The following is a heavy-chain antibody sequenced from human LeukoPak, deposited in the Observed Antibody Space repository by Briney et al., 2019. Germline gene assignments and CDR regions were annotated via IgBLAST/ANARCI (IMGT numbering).Heavy chain of an antibody. Sequence: PSETLSLTCTVSGGSISSCGYYWIWMRPGPGLDLVWIVNIFTGGSYYYNPSLKSLVTISVNTTKNLFPQMISSVTAADTAVYYCARDSSGYAYIDYWGQGTLVTVSS. CDR3: ARDSSGYAYIDY. CDR1: GGSISSCGYY. J-gene: IGHJ4*02. V-gene: IGHV4-31*01. D-gene: IGHD3-22*01. CDR2: IFTGGSY.